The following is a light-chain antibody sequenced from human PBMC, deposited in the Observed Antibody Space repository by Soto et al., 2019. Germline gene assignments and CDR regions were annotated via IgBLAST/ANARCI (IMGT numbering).Light chain of an antibody. V-gene: IGLV1-47*01. Sequence: SVLTQPPSGSGTPGQRVTISCSGSSSNIGSNYVYWYQQLPGTAPKLLIYRNNQRPSGVPDRFSGSKSGTSASLAISGLRSEDEADYYCAAWDDSLSGFYVFGTGTKVTVL. CDR1: SSNIGSNY. J-gene: IGLJ1*01. CDR3: AAWDDSLSGFYV. CDR2: RNN.